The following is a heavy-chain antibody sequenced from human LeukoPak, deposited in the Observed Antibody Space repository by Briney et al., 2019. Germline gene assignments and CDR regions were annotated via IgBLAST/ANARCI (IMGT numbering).Heavy chain of an antibody. J-gene: IGHJ6*04. CDR2: ISYDGSDK. Sequence: TGGSLRLSCAASGFTFSIYAMHWVRQAPGKGLEWVAVISYDGSDKYYADSVKGQFTISRDNAKNSLYLQMNSLRAEDTAVYYCAELGITMIGGVWGKGTTVTISS. V-gene: IGHV3-30*04. D-gene: IGHD3-10*02. CDR3: AELGITMIGGV. CDR1: GFTFSIYA.